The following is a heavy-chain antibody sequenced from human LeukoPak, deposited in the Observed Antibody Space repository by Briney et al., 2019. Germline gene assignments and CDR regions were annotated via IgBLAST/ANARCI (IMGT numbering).Heavy chain of an antibody. Sequence: GGSLRLSCSASGFTFDDYAMHWVRQAPGKGLEWVSGISWNSGSIGYADSVKGRFTISRDNAKNSLYLQMNSLRAEDTALYYCAKGKWYSGTYHFDYWGQGTLVTVSS. D-gene: IGHD1-26*01. V-gene: IGHV3-9*01. CDR3: AKGKWYSGTYHFDY. CDR1: GFTFDDYA. J-gene: IGHJ4*02. CDR2: ISWNSGSI.